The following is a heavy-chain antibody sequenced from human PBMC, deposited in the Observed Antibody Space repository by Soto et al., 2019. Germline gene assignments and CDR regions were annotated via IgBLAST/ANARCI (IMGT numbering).Heavy chain of an antibody. CDR1: GFTFSSYG. CDR3: AKALCGGDCSFYGMDV. V-gene: IGHV3-30*18. CDR2: ISYDGSNK. J-gene: IGHJ6*02. D-gene: IGHD2-21*01. Sequence: QVQLVESGGGVVQPGRSLRLSCAASGFTFSSYGMHWVRQAPGKGLEWVAVISYDGSNKYYADSVKGRFTISRDNSKNTLYLQMNSLRAEDRAVYYCAKALCGGDCSFYGMDVWGQGTTVTVSS.